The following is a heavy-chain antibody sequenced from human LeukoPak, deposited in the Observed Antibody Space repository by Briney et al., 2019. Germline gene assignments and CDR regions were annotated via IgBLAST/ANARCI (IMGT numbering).Heavy chain of an antibody. J-gene: IGHJ5*02. D-gene: IGHD4-17*01. CDR2: ICYNGVT. CDR1: GGSITGYY. V-gene: IGHV4-59*08. Sequence: SETLSLTCTVSGGSITGYYCSWIRQSPGKGLEWIGYICYNGVTNYNPSLRSRVTISVDTSKNQFSLKLSSVTAADTAVYYCARHESYGDANWFDPWGQGTLVTVSS. CDR3: ARHESYGDANWFDP.